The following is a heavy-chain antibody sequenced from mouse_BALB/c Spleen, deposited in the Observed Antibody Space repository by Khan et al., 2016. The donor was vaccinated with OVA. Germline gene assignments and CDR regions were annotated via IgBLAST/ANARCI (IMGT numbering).Heavy chain of an antibody. CDR2: INPTSAYT. Sequence: VQLQESGAELAKPGASVKMSCKASGYTFTTYWMHWVKQRPGQGLEWIGYINPTSAYTDYNEKFKDKATLSADKSSSTAYMQLSSLTSEDSAVYYCARDRIDYWGQGTTLTGSS. CDR1: GYTFTTYW. CDR3: ARDRIDY. V-gene: IGHV1-7*01. J-gene: IGHJ2*01.